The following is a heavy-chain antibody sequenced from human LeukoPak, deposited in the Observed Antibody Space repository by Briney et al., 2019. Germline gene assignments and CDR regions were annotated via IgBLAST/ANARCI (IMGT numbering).Heavy chain of an antibody. CDR2: INPNSGGT. V-gene: IGHV1-2*02. Sequence: ASVKVSCKASGYTFTGYYMHWVRQAPGQGLEWMGWINPNSGGTNYAQKFQGRVTMTRDTSISTAYMELSRLRSDDTAVYYCARDYCSGGSCYPGDAFDIWGQGTMLTVSS. D-gene: IGHD2-15*01. J-gene: IGHJ3*02. CDR3: ARDYCSGGSCYPGDAFDI. CDR1: GYTFTGYY.